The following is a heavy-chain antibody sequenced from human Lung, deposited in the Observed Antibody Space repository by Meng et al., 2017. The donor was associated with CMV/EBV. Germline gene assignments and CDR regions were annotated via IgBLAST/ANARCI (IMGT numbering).Heavy chain of an antibody. CDR3: AKDIFPATVTTSFLDY. V-gene: IGHV3-9*01. CDR2: ISWNSGSI. D-gene: IGHD4-17*01. J-gene: IGHJ4*02. Sequence: SLKISCAASGFTFDDYAMHWVRQAPGKGLEWVSGISWNSGSIGYADSVKGRFTISRDNAKNSLYLQMNSLRAEDTALYDCAKDIFPATVTTSFLDYWGQGTLVTVSS. CDR1: GFTFDDYA.